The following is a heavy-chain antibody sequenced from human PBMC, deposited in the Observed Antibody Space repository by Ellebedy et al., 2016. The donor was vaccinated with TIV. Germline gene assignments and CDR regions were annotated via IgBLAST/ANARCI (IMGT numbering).Heavy chain of an antibody. CDR1: GFTFSSYV. Sequence: PGGSLRLSCAASGFTFSSYVMHWVRQAPGKGLEWVAVISYEGSKKYYADSVKGRFTISRDNSKNTLFLQMNSMRADDTAVYYCARPMTTVMDYYYGMDVWGQGTTVTVSS. D-gene: IGHD4-17*01. CDR3: ARPMTTVMDYYYGMDV. V-gene: IGHV3-30*03. J-gene: IGHJ6*02. CDR2: ISYEGSKK.